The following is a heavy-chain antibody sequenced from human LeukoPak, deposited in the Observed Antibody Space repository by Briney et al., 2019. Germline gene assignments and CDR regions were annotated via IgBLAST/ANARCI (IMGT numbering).Heavy chain of an antibody. D-gene: IGHD3-10*01. V-gene: IGHV4-59*01. CDR1: GGFISSYY. CDR3: ARHITSGSYYSPFDY. J-gene: IGHJ4*02. CDR2: IYYSGST. Sequence: SETLSLTCTVSGGFISSYYWSWLRQPPGKGLEWIGYIYYSGSTNYNPSLKSRVTISVGTSKNQLSLKVTSVTAADTAVYYCARHITSGSYYSPFDYWGQGTLVTVSS.